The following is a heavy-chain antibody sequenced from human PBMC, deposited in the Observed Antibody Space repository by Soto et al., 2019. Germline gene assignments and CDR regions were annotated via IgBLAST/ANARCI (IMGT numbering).Heavy chain of an antibody. CDR1: GFTFSMFS. J-gene: IGHJ5*02. CDR3: VHPRSTVQIPPT. V-gene: IGHV3-64D*06. Sequence: RRLSCSASGFTFSMFSMHWVRQAPGKGLEYVSGISSNGDSTYYADSVKGRFTISRDNSKNTLYLQMSSLRAVDTAVYYCVHPRSTVQIPPTWGQGTLVTVSS. D-gene: IGHD4-17*01. CDR2: ISSNGDST.